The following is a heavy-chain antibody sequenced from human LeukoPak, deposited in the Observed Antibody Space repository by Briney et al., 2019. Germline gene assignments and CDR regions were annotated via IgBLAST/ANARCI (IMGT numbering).Heavy chain of an antibody. CDR3: AKVGSAGAKYYYYYGMDI. CDR2: ISGSGGST. CDR1: GFTFSSYA. Sequence: PGGSLRLSCAASGFTFSSYAMSWVRQAPGKGLEWVSAISGSGGSTYYADSVKGRFTISRDNSKNTLYLQMNGLRAEDTAVYYCAKVGSAGAKYYYYYGMDIWGQGTTVTVSS. J-gene: IGHJ6*02. D-gene: IGHD1-26*01. V-gene: IGHV3-23*01.